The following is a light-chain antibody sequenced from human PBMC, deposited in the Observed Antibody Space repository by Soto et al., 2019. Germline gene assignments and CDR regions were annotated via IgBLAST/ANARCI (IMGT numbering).Light chain of an antibody. J-gene: IGKJ1*01. CDR1: QRISDN. Sequence: EIVLTQSTATLAVSPGERGTFSCTARQRISDNLAWYQQKPGQPPRLLIYAASTRATGIPARFSGSGSGTDFTLTISSLQSEDFAVYYCQEFTYWPPWTFGQGTKVDIK. V-gene: IGKV3-15*01. CDR2: AAS. CDR3: QEFTYWPPWT.